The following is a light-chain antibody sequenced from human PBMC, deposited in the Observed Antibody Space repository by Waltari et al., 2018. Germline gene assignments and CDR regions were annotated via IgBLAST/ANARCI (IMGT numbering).Light chain of an antibody. CDR2: AAS. J-gene: IGKJ1*01. CDR3: QQSYSTPWT. CDR1: QSISSY. Sequence: DIQMTQSPSSLSASVEDSVTITCRASQSISSYLNWYQQEPGKAPKLLIYAASSWQSGVPSRVSGSGPGTDFTLTISSLQPADFATYYCQQSYSTPWTFGQGTKVEIK. V-gene: IGKV1-39*01.